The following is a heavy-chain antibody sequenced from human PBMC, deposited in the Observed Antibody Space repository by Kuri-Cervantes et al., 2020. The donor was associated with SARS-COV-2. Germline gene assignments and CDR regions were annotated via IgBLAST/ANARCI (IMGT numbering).Heavy chain of an antibody. D-gene: IGHD6-6*01. CDR3: ARDISPYSSSYAFDI. J-gene: IGHJ3*02. Sequence: GESLKISCAASGFTFSSYAMSWVRQAPGKGLEWVSSISSSSSYIYYADSVKGRFTISRDNAKNSLYLQMNSLRAEDTAVYYCARDISPYSSSYAFDIWGQGTMVTVSS. CDR2: ISSSSSYI. CDR1: GFTFSSYA. V-gene: IGHV3-21*01.